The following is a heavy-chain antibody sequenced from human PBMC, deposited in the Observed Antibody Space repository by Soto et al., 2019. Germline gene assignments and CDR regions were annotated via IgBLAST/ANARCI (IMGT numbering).Heavy chain of an antibody. V-gene: IGHV1-46*01. CDR3: LREFSGGHFDY. CDR2: INCSGGGT. J-gene: IGHJ4*02. CDR1: GYTFTNYY. D-gene: IGHD3-10*01. Sequence: QVQLVQSGAEVKKPGASVKVSCKASGYTFTNYYMHWVRQAPGQGLEWVGIINCSGGGTNYAQKFRGRGTMTRDTSSGTVYMDLSSLGSEDTAVYYCLREFSGGHFDYWGQGTLVTVSS.